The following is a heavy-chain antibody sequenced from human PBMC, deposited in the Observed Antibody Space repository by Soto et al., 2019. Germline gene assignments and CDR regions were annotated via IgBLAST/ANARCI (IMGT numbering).Heavy chain of an antibody. J-gene: IGHJ6*02. CDR1: GDSVSSNSAA. Sequence: SQTLSLTCAISGDSVSSNSAAWNWIRQSPSRGLEWLGRTYYRSKWYNDYAVSVKSRITINPDTSKNQFSLQLNSVTPEDTAVYYCARDWGESEYSGYDETTYYYGMDVWGQGTTVTVSS. CDR3: ARDWGESEYSGYDETTYYYGMDV. D-gene: IGHD5-12*01. CDR2: TYYRSKWYN. V-gene: IGHV6-1*01.